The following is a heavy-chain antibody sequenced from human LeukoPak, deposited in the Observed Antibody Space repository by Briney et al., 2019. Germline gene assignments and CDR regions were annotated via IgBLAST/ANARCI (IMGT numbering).Heavy chain of an antibody. CDR2: IYYSGST. J-gene: IGHJ4*02. Sequence: SETLSLTCTVPGGSISSGDYYWSWIRQPPGKGLEWIGYIYYSGSTYYNPSLKSRVTISVDTSKNQFSLKLSSVTAADTAVYYCARDTGYGDSAHFDYWGQGTLVTVSS. V-gene: IGHV4-30-4*01. CDR3: ARDTGYGDSAHFDY. D-gene: IGHD4-17*01. CDR1: GGSISSGDYY.